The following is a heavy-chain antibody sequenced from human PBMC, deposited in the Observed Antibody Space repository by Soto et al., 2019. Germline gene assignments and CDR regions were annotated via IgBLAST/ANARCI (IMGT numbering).Heavy chain of an antibody. CDR2: IYWDDDK. D-gene: IGHD6-25*01. CDR1: GFSLSTSGVG. J-gene: IGHJ1*01. V-gene: IGHV2-5*02. CDR3: AHRAAAVEPIGAEYIQH. Sequence: SGPTLVSPTQTLTLTCSFSGFSLSTSGVGVGWIRQPPRKALEWLALIYWDDDKRYSPSLKSRLTITKDTSKNQVVLTMTNIDPVDTVTYFCAHRAAAVEPIGAEYIQHWGQGTLVTVSS.